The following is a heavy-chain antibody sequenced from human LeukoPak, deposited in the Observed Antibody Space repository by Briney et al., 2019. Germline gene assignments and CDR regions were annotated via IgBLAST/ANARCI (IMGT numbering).Heavy chain of an antibody. CDR1: GYTFTGYY. J-gene: IGHJ4*02. V-gene: IGHV1-2*06. Sequence: ASVKVSCKASGYTFTGYYMHWVRQAPGLGLEWMGRINPNSGGTNYAQKFQGRVTMTRDTSISTAYMELSRLRSDDTAVYYCARGGPRYYDSSGYANPPFDYWGQGTLVTVSS. CDR3: ARGGPRYYDSSGYANPPFDY. CDR2: INPNSGGT. D-gene: IGHD3-22*01.